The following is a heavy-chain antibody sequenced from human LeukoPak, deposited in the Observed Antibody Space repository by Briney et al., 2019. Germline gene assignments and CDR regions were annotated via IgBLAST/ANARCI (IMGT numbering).Heavy chain of an antibody. CDR1: GFTFSSYW. CDR2: IKQDGGEI. D-gene: IGHD1-26*01. J-gene: IGHJ4*02. Sequence: SGGSLRLSCVASGFTFSSYWMSWVRQAPGKGLERVANIKQDGGEIYYVDSVKGRFTISRDNAKNSLYLQMNSLRAEDTAVYYCARDKIVGPTKFDSWGQGTLVTVSS. V-gene: IGHV3-7*01. CDR3: ARDKIVGPTKFDS.